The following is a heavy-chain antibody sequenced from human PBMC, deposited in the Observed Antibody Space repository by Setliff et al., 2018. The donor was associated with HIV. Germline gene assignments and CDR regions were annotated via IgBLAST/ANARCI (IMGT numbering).Heavy chain of an antibody. CDR1: GGSISSYY. CDR3: AREIWGQVAHVPYGMDV. J-gene: IGHJ6*02. Sequence: PSETLSLTCTVSGGSISSYYWSWIRQPAGKGLEWIGRFYTSGSTNYNPSLKSRVTMSVDTSKNQFSLKVRYVTAADTAIYYCAREIWGQVAHVPYGMDVWGQGTTGTV. CDR2: FYTSGST. V-gene: IGHV4-4*07. D-gene: IGHD5-12*01.